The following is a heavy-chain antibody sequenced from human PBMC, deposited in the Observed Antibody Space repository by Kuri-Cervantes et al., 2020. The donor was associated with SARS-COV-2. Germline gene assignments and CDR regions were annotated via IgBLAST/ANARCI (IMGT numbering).Heavy chain of an antibody. CDR3: AKHVPPLTHDFWSGTNRFDP. CDR1: GGSINSNTNY. Sequence: SETLSLTCSVSGGSINSNTNYWAWLRQTPGKGLEWIGSIYYLGNAYYNPSLQSRVTISLDSSNNQFSLRLSSVTAADTAIYFCAKHVPPLTHDFWSGTNRFDPWGQGTLVTVSS. J-gene: IGHJ5*02. V-gene: IGHV4-39*01. CDR2: IYYLGNA. D-gene: IGHD3-3*01.